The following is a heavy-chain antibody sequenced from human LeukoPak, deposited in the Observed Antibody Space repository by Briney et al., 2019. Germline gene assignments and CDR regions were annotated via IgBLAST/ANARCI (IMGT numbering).Heavy chain of an antibody. CDR2: ISGSGGST. J-gene: IGHJ5*02. CDR1: GFTFSSYA. V-gene: IGHV3-23*01. D-gene: IGHD6-19*01. Sequence: GGSLTLSCAASGFTFSSYAMRWVRQAPGKGLEWVSAISGSGGSTYYAASVKGRFTISRDNSKNTLYLQMNSLRAEDTAVYYCAKCGSGWFNWFDPWGQGTLVTVSS. CDR3: AKCGSGWFNWFDP.